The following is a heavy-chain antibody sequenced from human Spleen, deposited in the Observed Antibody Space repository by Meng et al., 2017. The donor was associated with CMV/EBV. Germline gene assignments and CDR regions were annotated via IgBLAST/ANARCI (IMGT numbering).Heavy chain of an antibody. CDR3: ASGYYDSSGYTYLYYFDY. J-gene: IGHJ4*02. Sequence: TFSSYDISWVRQAPGQGLEWMGGIIPIFGTANYAQKFQGRVTITTDESTSTAYMELSSLRSEDTAVYYCASGYYDSSGYTYLYYFDYWGQGTLVTVSS. CDR2: IIPIFGTA. V-gene: IGHV1-69*05. D-gene: IGHD3-22*01. CDR1: TFSSYD.